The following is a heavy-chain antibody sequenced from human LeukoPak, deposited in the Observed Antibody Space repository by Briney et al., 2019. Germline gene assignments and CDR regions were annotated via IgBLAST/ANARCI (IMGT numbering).Heavy chain of an antibody. CDR1: GGSFSDYY. Sequence: SETLSLTCAVHGGSFSDYYWSWLRQPPGKGLEWIGEINHSGSTNYNPSLKSRVTISVDTSKNQFSLKLSSVAAADTAVYYCARIQLWSTTWFDPWGQGTLVTVSS. J-gene: IGHJ5*02. V-gene: IGHV4-34*01. CDR3: ARIQLWSTTWFDP. D-gene: IGHD5-18*01. CDR2: INHSGST.